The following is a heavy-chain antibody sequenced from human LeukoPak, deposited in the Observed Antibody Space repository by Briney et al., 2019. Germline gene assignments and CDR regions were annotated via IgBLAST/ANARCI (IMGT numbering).Heavy chain of an antibody. CDR3: AKAHCSSTSCSRADN. J-gene: IGHJ4*02. CDR1: GFTFTRNA. Sequence: GGSLRLSCAASGFTFTRNAMAWVRQAPGKGLEWASAIDGSGGTTFYADSVKGRVTISRVQSTITVYLQMNSLRADDTAVYYCAKAHCSSTSCSRADNWGQGTLVTVSS. CDR2: IDGSGGTT. V-gene: IGHV3-23*01. D-gene: IGHD2-2*01.